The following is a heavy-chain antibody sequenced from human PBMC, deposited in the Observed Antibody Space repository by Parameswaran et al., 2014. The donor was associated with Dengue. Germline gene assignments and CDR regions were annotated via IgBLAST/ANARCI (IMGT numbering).Heavy chain of an antibody. D-gene: IGHD6-19*01. CDR3: ARDSQPFRIAVSFDY. Sequence: VRQMPGKGLEWVSSISSSSSYIYYADSVKGRFTISRDNAKNSLYLQMNSLRAEDSAVYYCARDSQPFRIAVSFDYWGQGTLVTVSS. J-gene: IGHJ4*02. CDR2: ISSSSSYI. V-gene: IGHV3-21*06.